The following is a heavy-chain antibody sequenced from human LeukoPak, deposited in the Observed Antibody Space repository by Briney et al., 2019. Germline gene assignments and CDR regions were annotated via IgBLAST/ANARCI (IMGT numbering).Heavy chain of an antibody. CDR2: ISSDGSST. V-gene: IGHV3-74*01. J-gene: IGHJ5*02. CDR1: GFTFSSYW. Sequence: GGSLRLSCAASGFTFSSYWMHWVRQAPGKGLVWVSRISSDGSSTGYADSVKGRFTISRHNAKNTLYLQMNSLRSEDTAVYYCARYGDYGWFDPWGQGTLVTVSS. D-gene: IGHD4-17*01. CDR3: ARYGDYGWFDP.